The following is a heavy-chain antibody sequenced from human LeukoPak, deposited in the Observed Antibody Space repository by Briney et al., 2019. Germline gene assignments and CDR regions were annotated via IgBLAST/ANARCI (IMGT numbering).Heavy chain of an antibody. D-gene: IGHD5-12*01. CDR3: TRGASGYGNFDY. CDR1: GFSVGGYW. CDR2: INSDGSSI. J-gene: IGHJ4*02. V-gene: IGHV3-74*01. Sequence: GGSLRLSCAASGFSVGGYWMHWVRQGPGMGLVWVSRINSDGSSISYADSVKGRFSISRDNAKNTLYLQLNSLRAEDTAVYYCTRGASGYGNFDYWGQGTLVTVSS.